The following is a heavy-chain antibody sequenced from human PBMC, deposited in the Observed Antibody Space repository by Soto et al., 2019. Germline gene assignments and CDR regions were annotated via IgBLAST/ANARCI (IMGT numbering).Heavy chain of an antibody. V-gene: IGHV4-39*01. Sequence: SETLSLTCTVSGGSISSSSYYWGWIRQPPGKGLEWIGSIYYSGSTYYNPSLKSRVTISVDTSKNQFSLKLSSVTAADTAVYYCARHNLSGSTPWFDPWGQGTLVTVSS. D-gene: IGHD3-10*01. CDR2: IYYSGST. J-gene: IGHJ5*02. CDR3: ARHNLSGSTPWFDP. CDR1: GGSISSSSYY.